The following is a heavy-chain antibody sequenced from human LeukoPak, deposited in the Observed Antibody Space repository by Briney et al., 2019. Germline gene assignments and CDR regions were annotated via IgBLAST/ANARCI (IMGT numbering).Heavy chain of an antibody. J-gene: IGHJ5*02. V-gene: IGHV4-59*01. Sequence: SXXLSLTCTVSGGSISSYYRSWIRQPPGKGLEWIGYIYYSGSTNYNPSLKSRVTISVDTSKNQFSLKLSSVTAADTAVYYCAKGGVYGDYVGDWFDPWGQGTLVTVSS. CDR1: GGSISSYY. CDR3: AKGGVYGDYVGDWFDP. D-gene: IGHD4-17*01. CDR2: IYYSGST.